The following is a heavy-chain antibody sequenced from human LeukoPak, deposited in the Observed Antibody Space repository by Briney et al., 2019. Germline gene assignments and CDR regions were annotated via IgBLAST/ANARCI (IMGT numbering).Heavy chain of an antibody. CDR1: GFTFSSYA. V-gene: IGHV3-64D*06. D-gene: IGHD3-9*01. Sequence: GGSLRLFCSASGFTFSSYAMHWVRQAPGKGLEYVSAISSNGGSTYYADSVKGRFTISRDNSKNTLYLQMSSLRAEDTAVYYCVKEYYDILTGPFDYWGQGTLVTVSS. J-gene: IGHJ4*02. CDR3: VKEYYDILTGPFDY. CDR2: ISSNGGST.